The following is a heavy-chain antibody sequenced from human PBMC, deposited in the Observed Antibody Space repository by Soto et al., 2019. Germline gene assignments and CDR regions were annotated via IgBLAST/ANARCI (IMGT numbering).Heavy chain of an antibody. CDR3: ATHCSGGSCYLTALY. J-gene: IGHJ4*02. V-gene: IGHV3-30*03. Sequence: GGSLRLSCAASGFTFSSYGMHWVRQAPGKGLEWVAVISYDGSNKYYADSVKGRFTISRDNSKNTLYLQMNSLRAEDTAVYYCATHCSGGSCYLTALYWGQGTLVTVSS. CDR1: GFTFSSYG. D-gene: IGHD2-15*01. CDR2: ISYDGSNK.